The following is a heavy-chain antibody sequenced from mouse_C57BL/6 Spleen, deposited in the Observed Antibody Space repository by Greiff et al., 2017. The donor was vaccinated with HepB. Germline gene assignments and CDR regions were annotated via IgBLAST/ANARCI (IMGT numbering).Heavy chain of an antibody. D-gene: IGHD2-10*01. Sequence: QVQLKQSGAELVMPGASVKLSCKASGYTFTSYWMHWVKQRPGQGLEWIGEIDPSDSYTNYNQKFKGKSTLTVDKSSSTAYMQLSSLTSEDSAVYYCARGPYSYFDYWGQGTTLTVSS. CDR3: ARGPYSYFDY. CDR1: GYTFTSYW. CDR2: IDPSDSYT. V-gene: IGHV1-69*01. J-gene: IGHJ2*01.